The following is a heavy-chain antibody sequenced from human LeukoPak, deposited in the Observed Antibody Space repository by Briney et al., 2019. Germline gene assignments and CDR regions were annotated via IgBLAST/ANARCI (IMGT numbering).Heavy chain of an antibody. V-gene: IGHV1-69*13. CDR2: IIPVFGTA. D-gene: IGHD2-15*01. CDR3: ARVMGGYCSGGSCYHYYYYYYGMDV. Sequence: LVKVSCKAAGGAFSSYAMRGVRRAAAAGLEWMGGIIPVFGTANYARKLQSRVMITADESTSTAYVELSSLRSEDTAVYYCARVMGGYCSGGSCYHYYYYYYGMDVWGQGTTVTVSS. CDR1: GGAFSSYA. J-gene: IGHJ6*02.